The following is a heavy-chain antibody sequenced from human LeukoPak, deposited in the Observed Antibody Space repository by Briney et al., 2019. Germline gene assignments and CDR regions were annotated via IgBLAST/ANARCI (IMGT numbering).Heavy chain of an antibody. D-gene: IGHD5-24*01. CDR2: ISAYNGNT. Sequence: GASVKVSCKASGYTFTSYGISWVRQAPGQGLEWMGWISAYNGNTNYAQKLQGRVTMTTDTSTSTVYMELSSLRSEDTAVYYCARDMRFQTSTVRDGSQEISFDYWGQGTLVTVSS. CDR1: GYTFTSYG. CDR3: ARDMRFQTSTVRDGSQEISFDY. V-gene: IGHV1-18*01. J-gene: IGHJ4*02.